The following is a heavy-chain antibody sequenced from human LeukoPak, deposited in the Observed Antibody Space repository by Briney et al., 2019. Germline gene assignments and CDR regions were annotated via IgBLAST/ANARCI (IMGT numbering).Heavy chain of an antibody. J-gene: IGHJ4*02. V-gene: IGHV3-20*04. D-gene: IGHD2-15*01. CDR1: GFTFDDYG. CDR2: INWNGGST. CDR3: ARELGYCSGGSCERNYYFDY. Sequence: GGSLGLSCAASGFTFDDYGMSWVRRAPGKGLEWVSGINWNGGSTGYADSVKGRFTISRDNAKNSLYLQMNSLRAEDTALYYCARELGYCSGGSCERNYYFDYWGQGTLVTVSS.